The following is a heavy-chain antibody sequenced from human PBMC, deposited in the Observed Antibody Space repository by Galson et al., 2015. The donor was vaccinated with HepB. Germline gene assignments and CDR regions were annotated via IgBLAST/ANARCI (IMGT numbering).Heavy chain of an antibody. CDR2: IIPIFGTA. J-gene: IGHJ5*02. D-gene: IGHD3/OR15-3a*01. CDR3: ASFRLRWTDTRYNWFDP. V-gene: IGHV1-69*13. CDR1: GGTFSSYA. Sequence: SVKVSCKASGGTFSSYAISWVRQAPGQGLEWMGGIIPIFGTANYAQKFQGRVTITADESTSTAYMELSSLRSEDTAVYYCASFRLRWTDTRYNWFDPWGQGTLVTVSS.